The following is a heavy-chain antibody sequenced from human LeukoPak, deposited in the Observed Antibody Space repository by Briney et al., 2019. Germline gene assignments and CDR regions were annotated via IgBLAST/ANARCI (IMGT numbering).Heavy chain of an antibody. J-gene: IGHJ4*02. CDR3: ARVGYNSGWYEY. D-gene: IGHD6-19*01. CDR1: GFTFSGYG. V-gene: IGHV3-33*01. Sequence: PGGSLRLSCAASGFTFSGYGMHWVRQAPGKGLEWVAGIWADGSNIYYADSVKGRFTISRDNSKNALYLQMNSLRAEDTAVYYCARVGYNSGWYEYWGQGTLVTVSS. CDR2: IWADGSNI.